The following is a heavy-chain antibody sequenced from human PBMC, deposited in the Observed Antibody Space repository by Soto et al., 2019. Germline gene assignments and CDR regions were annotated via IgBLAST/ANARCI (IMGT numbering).Heavy chain of an antibody. CDR2: IIPIFATV. V-gene: IGHV1-69*01. J-gene: IGHJ4*02. Sequence: QVQLVQSGSEVKKPGSSVKVSCKASGGSFSSNPISWVRQAPGQGLEWMAGIIPIFATVHYAQKFQRRVTITADESTSTAYMELTSLRSEDTAVYFCARGGRRYNSAPRYCFDYWGQGTLVIISS. D-gene: IGHD1-1*01. CDR3: ARGGRRYNSAPRYCFDY. CDR1: GGSFSSNP.